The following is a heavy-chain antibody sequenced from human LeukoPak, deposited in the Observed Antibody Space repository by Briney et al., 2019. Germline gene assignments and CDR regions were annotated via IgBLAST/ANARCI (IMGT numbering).Heavy chain of an antibody. D-gene: IGHD3-10*01. CDR2: IQYSGST. CDR1: GGSISPYY. CDR3: ARYGGTYFDT. Sequence: SETLSLTCTVSGGSISPYYWSWIRQPPGKGLEWIGYIQYSGSTSYNPSLKSRVTISVDTSKNQSSLKLSSVTAADSAVYSCARYGGTYFDTWGQGTMVTVSS. V-gene: IGHV4-59*08. J-gene: IGHJ3*02.